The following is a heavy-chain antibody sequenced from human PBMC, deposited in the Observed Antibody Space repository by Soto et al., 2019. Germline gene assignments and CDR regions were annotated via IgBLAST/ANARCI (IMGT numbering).Heavy chain of an antibody. CDR2: IFPIVATG. D-gene: IGHD2-2*01. CDR1: GGTFSNYA. Sequence: QVQLVQSGAEVRKPGSSVTVSCKASGGTFSNYAISWVRQAPGQGLEWMGGIFPIVATGSYAQKFQGRVTITADDATSTAYMELSSLRFEDTAVYYCARVVILVPTASTHYFYHMDVGGPGTTVTVSS. V-gene: IGHV1-69*01. CDR3: ARVVILVPTASTHYFYHMDV. J-gene: IGHJ6*02.